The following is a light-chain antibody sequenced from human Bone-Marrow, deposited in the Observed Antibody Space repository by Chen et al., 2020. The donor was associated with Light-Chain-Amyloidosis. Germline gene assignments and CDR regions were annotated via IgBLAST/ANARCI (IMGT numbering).Light chain of an antibody. J-gene: IGLJ2*01. CDR1: DLPTKY. CDR2: RDT. CDR3: QSADSSGTYEVI. Sequence: SYELTQPPSVSVSPGQTARITCSGDDLPTKYAYWYQQKPGQAPVLVRHRDTERPSGISERFASSSSGTTTTLSISGVQAEDEADYHCQSADSSGTYEVIFGGGTKRTVL. V-gene: IGLV3-25*03.